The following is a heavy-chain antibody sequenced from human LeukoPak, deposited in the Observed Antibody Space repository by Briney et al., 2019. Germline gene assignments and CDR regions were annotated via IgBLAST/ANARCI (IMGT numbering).Heavy chain of an antibody. J-gene: IGHJ4*02. Sequence: GGSLRLSCAASGFTFSSYWMSWVRQAPGKGLEWVANIKQDGSEKYYVDSVKGRFTISRDNAKNSLYLQMNSLRAEDTAVYYCARPDDIVATITYFDYWGQGTLVTVSS. CDR2: IKQDGSEK. CDR1: GFTFSSYW. V-gene: IGHV3-7*01. D-gene: IGHD5-12*01. CDR3: ARPDDIVATITYFDY.